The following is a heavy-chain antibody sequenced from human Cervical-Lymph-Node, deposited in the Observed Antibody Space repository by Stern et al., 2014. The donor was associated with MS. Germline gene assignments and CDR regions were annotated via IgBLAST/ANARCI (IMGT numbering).Heavy chain of an antibody. CDR3: AHRRAGDNGFDY. D-gene: IGHD4-17*01. J-gene: IGHJ4*02. CDR1: GFPLSTSGVG. Sequence: QITLKESGPALVKPTQTLTLTCAFSGFPLSTSGVGVGWLRQPPGKAQGWRALMYWDDDKHYSPSLKSRLTVAKDTSKSLVVLTMTNMDPADSGTDYCAHRRAGDNGFDYWGQGTLLAVSS. CDR2: MYWDDDK. V-gene: IGHV2-5*02.